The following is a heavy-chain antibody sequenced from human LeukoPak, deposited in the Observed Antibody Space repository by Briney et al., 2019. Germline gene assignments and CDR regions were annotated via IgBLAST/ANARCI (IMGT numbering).Heavy chain of an antibody. V-gene: IGHV1-69*05. CDR3: AREKYYGSGGIDY. CDR1: GGTFSSYA. CDR2: IIPIFGTA. Sequence: SVKVSCKASGGTFSSYAVSWVRQAPGQGLEWMGRIIPIFGTANYAQKFQGRVTITTDESTSTAYMELSSLRSEDTAVYYCAREKYYGSGGIDYWGQGTLVTVSS. D-gene: IGHD3-10*01. J-gene: IGHJ4*02.